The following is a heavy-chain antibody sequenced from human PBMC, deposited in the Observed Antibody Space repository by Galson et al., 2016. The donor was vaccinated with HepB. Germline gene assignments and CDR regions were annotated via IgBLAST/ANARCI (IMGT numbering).Heavy chain of an antibody. J-gene: IGHJ4*02. V-gene: IGHV2-5*02. CDR2: IYWADEN. D-gene: IGHD3-22*01. Sequence: PALVQPTQTLTLTCTFSGFSLSTSGVGVGWIRQPPGKALEWLALIYWADENRYRPPLKSRLNITKDTSKNQVVLTMTNMYPMDTATFSCARWYYYDSSAYPSYVDYWGQGTLVTVSS. CDR3: ARWYYYDSSAYPSYVDY. CDR1: GFSLSTSGVG.